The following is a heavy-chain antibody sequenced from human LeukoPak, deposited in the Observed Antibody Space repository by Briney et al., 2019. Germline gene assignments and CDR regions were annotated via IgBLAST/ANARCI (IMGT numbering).Heavy chain of an antibody. J-gene: IGHJ4*02. Sequence: ASVKVSCKTSGYSFTSYYMHWVRQAPGQGVEWMGIINPSGGSTSYAQKFQGRVTMTRDMSTSTVYMELRSLGSEGTGVYYLARAKGGRYFDFYYWGQETLVTVSS. V-gene: IGHV1-46*01. CDR3: ARAKGGRYFDFYY. D-gene: IGHD1-26*01. CDR1: GYSFTSYY. CDR2: INPSGGST.